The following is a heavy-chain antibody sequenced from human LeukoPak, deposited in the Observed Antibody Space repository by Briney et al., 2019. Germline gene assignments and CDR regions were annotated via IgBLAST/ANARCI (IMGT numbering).Heavy chain of an antibody. Sequence: GGSRRLSCAASGFTFSSYAMSWVRQAPGKGLEWVSAISGSGGSTYHADSVKGRFTISRDNSKNTLYLQMNSLRAEDTAVYYCAKDGYCSGGSCYFPDYWGQGTLVTVSS. CDR2: ISGSGGST. J-gene: IGHJ4*02. CDR3: AKDGYCSGGSCYFPDY. V-gene: IGHV3-23*01. CDR1: GFTFSSYA. D-gene: IGHD2-15*01.